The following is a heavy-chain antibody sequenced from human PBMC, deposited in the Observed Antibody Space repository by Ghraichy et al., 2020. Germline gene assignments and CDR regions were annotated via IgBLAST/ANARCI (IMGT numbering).Heavy chain of an antibody. CDR3: AKDLEGYCSDGSCYSTVYD. CDR1: GFTFRSYG. V-gene: IGHV3-30*18. J-gene: IGHJ1*01. D-gene: IGHD2-15*01. Sequence: LTCAASGFTFRSYGMHWVRQAPGKGLEWVAVISYDGSNKYYADSVKGRFTISRDNSKNTLYLQMNSLRAEDTAVYYCAKDLEGYCSDGSCYSTVYDWRQGILVTVSS. CDR2: ISYDGSNK.